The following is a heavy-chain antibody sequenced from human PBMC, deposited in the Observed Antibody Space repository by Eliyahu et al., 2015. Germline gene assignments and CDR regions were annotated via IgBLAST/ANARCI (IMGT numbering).Heavy chain of an antibody. CDR2: TNSDGSST. CDR1: GFTFSSYY. V-gene: IGHV3-74*01. Sequence: EVQLVESGGGLVQPGGSLRLSCAASGFTFSSYYMHWVRQAPGKGLVWVSRTNSDGSSTSYADSVKGRFTISRDNAKNTLYLHMNSLGAEDTAVYFCARGSYYGMDVWGQGTTVAVSS. CDR3: ARGSYYGMDV. J-gene: IGHJ6*02.